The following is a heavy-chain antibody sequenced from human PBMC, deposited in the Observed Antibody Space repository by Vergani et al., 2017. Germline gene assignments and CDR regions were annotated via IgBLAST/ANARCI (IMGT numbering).Heavy chain of an antibody. CDR2: IRPKTDGETT. CDR1: GFTFSSAR. CDR3: TTPTKWELLYYFDY. J-gene: IGHJ4*02. D-gene: IGHD1-26*01. Sequence: EVHPVESGGGLVKPGGSLRLSCTTSGFTFSSARMSWVRQAPGKGLEWVARIRPKTDGETTDYAAPVRGRFTISRDDSKNTLYLQMNSLKTEDTAVYYCTTPTKWELLYYFDYWGQGTLVTVSA. V-gene: IGHV3-15*01.